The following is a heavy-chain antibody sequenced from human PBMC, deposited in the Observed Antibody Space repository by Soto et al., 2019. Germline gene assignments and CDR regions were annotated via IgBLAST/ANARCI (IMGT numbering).Heavy chain of an antibody. CDR2: ISGGVGIT. V-gene: IGHV3-23*01. Sequence: EVQLLESGGGLVQPGGSLRLSFVASGFSFSTYAFSWVRQAPGKGLEWVSVISGGVGITYYADSVKGRFTISRDNSKNTLYLQMNSLGAEDTAVYYCAKDRERDAWYEDYWGQGTLVTVSS. CDR3: AKDRERDAWYEDY. D-gene: IGHD6-13*01. CDR1: GFSFSTYA. J-gene: IGHJ4*02.